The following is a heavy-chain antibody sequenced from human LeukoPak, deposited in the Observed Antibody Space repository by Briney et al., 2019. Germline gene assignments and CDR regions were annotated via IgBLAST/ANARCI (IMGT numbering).Heavy chain of an antibody. Sequence: SETLSLTCTVSGASISSYYWSWIRQPPGKTLEWIGYIYYTGSTNYNPSLKSRVTISVDTSKNQFSLKLSSVTAADTAVYYCARHRRITMVRGVRRNWFDPWGQGTLVTVSS. V-gene: IGHV4-59*08. D-gene: IGHD3-10*01. CDR2: IYYTGST. J-gene: IGHJ5*02. CDR3: ARHRRITMVRGVRRNWFDP. CDR1: GASISSYY.